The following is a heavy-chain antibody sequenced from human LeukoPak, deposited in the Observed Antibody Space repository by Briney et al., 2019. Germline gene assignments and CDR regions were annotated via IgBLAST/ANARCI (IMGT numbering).Heavy chain of an antibody. CDR1: GDSISSGDYY. CDR3: ASLRERSYYARGFDY. V-gene: IGHV4-61*02. J-gene: IGHJ4*01. D-gene: IGHD1-26*01. CDR2: ISSSGST. Sequence: SETLSLTCTVSGDSISSGDYYWSWIRQPAGKGLEWIGRISSSGSTYYNPSLKSRVTVSVGTSKNQFSLKLSSVAAADTAVYYCASLRERSYYARGFDYWGQGTLVTVSS.